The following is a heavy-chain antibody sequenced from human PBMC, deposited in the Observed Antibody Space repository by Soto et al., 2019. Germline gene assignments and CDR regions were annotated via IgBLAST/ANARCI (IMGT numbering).Heavy chain of an antibody. Sequence: SETLSLTCTVSGGSISSGGYYWSWIRQHPGKGLEWIGYIYYSGSTYYNPSLKSRVTISVDTSKNQFSLKLSSVTAADTAVYYCARAYDSSGYYYCYFDYWGQGTLVTVSS. CDR2: IYYSGST. CDR1: GGSISSGGYY. D-gene: IGHD3-22*01. J-gene: IGHJ4*02. CDR3: ARAYDSSGYYYCYFDY. V-gene: IGHV4-31*03.